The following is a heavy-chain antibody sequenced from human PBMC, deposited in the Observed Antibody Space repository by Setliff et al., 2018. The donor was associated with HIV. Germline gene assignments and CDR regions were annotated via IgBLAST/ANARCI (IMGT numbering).Heavy chain of an antibody. Sequence: ASVKVSCKASGGNFNTYGISWVRQAPGQGLEWVGSISASSVNTNYTQGRVTMTTDISTSTAYMELRSLRSADTAVHYCARVEAFGGVSYSYYYMDVWGKGTTVTVSS. D-gene: IGHD3-16*01. V-gene: IGHV1-18*01. J-gene: IGHJ6*03. CDR1: GGNFNTYG. CDR3: ARVEAFGGVSYSYYYMDV. CDR2: ISASSVNT.